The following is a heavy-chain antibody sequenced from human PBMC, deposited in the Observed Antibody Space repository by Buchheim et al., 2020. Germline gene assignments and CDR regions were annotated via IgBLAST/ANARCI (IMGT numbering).Heavy chain of an antibody. CDR2: IWYDGSNK. J-gene: IGHJ6*02. V-gene: IGHV3-33*01. Sequence: QVQLVESGGGVVQPGRSLRLSCAASGFTFSSYGMHWVRQAPGKGLEWVAVIWYDGSNKYYADSVKGRFTISRDNSKNTLYLQMNSLRAEDTAVYYCARDSPLYRGYGMDVWGQGTT. D-gene: IGHD2/OR15-2a*01. CDR3: ARDSPLYRGYGMDV. CDR1: GFTFSSYG.